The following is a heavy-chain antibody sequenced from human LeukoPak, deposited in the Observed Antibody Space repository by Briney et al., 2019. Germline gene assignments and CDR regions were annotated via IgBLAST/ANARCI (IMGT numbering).Heavy chain of an antibody. CDR2: IYSGGST. CDR1: GFTFSNAW. CDR3: ARGRLLMGGYYFDY. Sequence: GGSLRLSCAASGFTFSNAWMSWVRQAPGKGLEWVSVIYSGGSTYYADSVKGRFTISRHNSKNTLYLQMNSLRAEDTAVYYCARGRLLMGGYYFDYWGQGTLVTVSS. D-gene: IGHD2-21*02. V-gene: IGHV3-53*04. J-gene: IGHJ4*02.